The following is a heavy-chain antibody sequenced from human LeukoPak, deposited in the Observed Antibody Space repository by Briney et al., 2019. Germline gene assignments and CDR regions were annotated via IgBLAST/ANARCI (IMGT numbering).Heavy chain of an antibody. CDR2: IRYDGSNK. V-gene: IGHV3-30*02. CDR1: GFTFSSYG. CDR3: AKGVKYYYYYGMDV. Sequence: GGSLRLSCAASGFTFSSYGMHWVRQAPGKGLEWVAFIRYDGSNKYYADSVKGRFTISRDNSKNTLYLQMNSLRAEDTAVYYCAKGVKYYYYYGMDVWGQGTTVTVSS. D-gene: IGHD2-21*01. J-gene: IGHJ6*02.